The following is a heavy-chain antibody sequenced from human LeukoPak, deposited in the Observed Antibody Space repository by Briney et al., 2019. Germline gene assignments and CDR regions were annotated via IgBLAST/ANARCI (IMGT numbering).Heavy chain of an antibody. CDR3: ARGGLEGGYNLGPPFDL. V-gene: IGHV3-48*02. CDR1: GFTFSTYS. Sequence: PGGSLRLPCAASGFTFSTYSMNWVRQTPGKGLEWVSYISSRSSTIYYADSVKGRFTISRDNAKNSLYLQMNSLRDEDTAVYYCARGGLEGGYNLGPPFDLWGRGTLVTVSS. J-gene: IGHJ2*01. D-gene: IGHD5-18*01. CDR2: ISSRSSTI.